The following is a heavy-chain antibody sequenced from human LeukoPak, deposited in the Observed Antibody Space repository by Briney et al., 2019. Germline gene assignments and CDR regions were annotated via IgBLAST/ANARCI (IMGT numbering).Heavy chain of an antibody. CDR3: AKAPHSSGWYYFDY. D-gene: IGHD6-19*01. Sequence: GGSLRLSCAASGLTFSSQPMNWVRQAPGKGLEWVSTSDYSTYYADSVKGRLTIARDNSKNTLYLQMNSLRAEDTAVYYCAKAPHSSGWYYFDYWGQGTLVTVSS. CDR1: GLTFSSQP. J-gene: IGHJ4*02. CDR2: SDYST. V-gene: IGHV3-23*01.